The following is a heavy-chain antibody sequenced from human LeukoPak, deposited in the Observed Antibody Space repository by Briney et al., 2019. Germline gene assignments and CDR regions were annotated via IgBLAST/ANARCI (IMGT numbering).Heavy chain of an antibody. Sequence: GGSLRLSCAASGFTFSSYSMNWVRQAPGKGLEWVSSISSSGSYIYYADSVKGRFTISRDNAKNSLYLQMNSLRAEDTAVYYCARADGCDYWGQGTLVTVSS. CDR2: ISSSGSYI. V-gene: IGHV3-21*01. J-gene: IGHJ4*02. CDR3: ARADGCDY. CDR1: GFTFSSYS.